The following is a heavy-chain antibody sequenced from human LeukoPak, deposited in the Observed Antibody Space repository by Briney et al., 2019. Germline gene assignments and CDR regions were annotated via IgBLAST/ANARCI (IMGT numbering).Heavy chain of an antibody. CDR2: IYYSGST. D-gene: IGHD3-10*01. CDR1: GGSISSGDYY. J-gene: IGHJ4*02. CDR3: ARGRGVTMVRGVIRPTPYYFDY. V-gene: IGHV4-30-4*01. Sequence: IPSQTLSLTCTVSGGSISSGDYYWSWIRQPPGKDLEWIGYIYYSGSTYYNPSLKSRVTISVDTSKNQFSLKLSSVTAADTAVYYCARGRGVTMVRGVIRPTPYYFDYWGQGTLVTVSS.